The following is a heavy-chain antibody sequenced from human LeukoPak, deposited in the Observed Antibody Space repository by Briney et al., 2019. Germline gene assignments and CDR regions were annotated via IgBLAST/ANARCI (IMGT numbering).Heavy chain of an antibody. CDR3: ARSGPDSGSPYRYNWFDP. J-gene: IGHJ5*02. CDR2: INHSGST. Sequence: SETLSLTCTVSGGSFSGYYWSWIRQPPGKGLEWIGEINHSGSTNYNPSLKSRVTISVDTSKNQFSLKLSSVTAADTAVYYCARSGPDSGSPYRYNWFDPWGQGTLVTVSS. D-gene: IGHD3-10*01. V-gene: IGHV4-34*01. CDR1: GGSFSGYY.